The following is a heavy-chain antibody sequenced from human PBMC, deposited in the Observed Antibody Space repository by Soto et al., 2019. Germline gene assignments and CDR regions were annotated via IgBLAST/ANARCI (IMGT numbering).Heavy chain of an antibody. CDR2: ISDSGGRT. V-gene: IGHV3-23*01. Sequence: GGSLRLSCVASGFTFSNYAMRWVRQAPGKGLEWVSAISDSGGRTSYADYVKGRFTMSRDNSKNTLYLQMNSLRVEDTAVYYCGREYYYYYMDVWGKGTTVTVSS. CDR3: GREYYYYYMDV. CDR1: GFTFSNYA. J-gene: IGHJ6*03.